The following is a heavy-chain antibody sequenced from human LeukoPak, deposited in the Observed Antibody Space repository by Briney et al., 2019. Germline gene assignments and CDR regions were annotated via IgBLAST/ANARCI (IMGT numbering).Heavy chain of an antibody. CDR2: IYYSGST. Sequence: SETLSLTCTASGVSISSYYWSWVRQPPGKGLEWIGYIYYSGSTNYNPSLKSRVTISVDTSKNQFSLKLSSVTAADTAVYYCARAHIYYDFWSGYYTPYYFDYWGQGTLVTVSS. D-gene: IGHD3-3*01. J-gene: IGHJ4*02. V-gene: IGHV4-59*01. CDR1: GVSISSYY. CDR3: ARAHIYYDFWSGYYTPYYFDY.